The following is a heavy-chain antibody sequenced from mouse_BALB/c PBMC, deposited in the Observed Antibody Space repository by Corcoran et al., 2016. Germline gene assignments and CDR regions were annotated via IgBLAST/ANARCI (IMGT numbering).Heavy chain of an antibody. CDR3: ARYDYGSSDFDC. Sequence: EVQLQQSGPELVKPGASVKISCKASGYSFTGYYMHWVKQRHVKSLEWIGRINPYNGAPSSNPKFKDKASLTVDTSSSTAYMAIHSLTSEDSAVYYCARYDYGSSDFDCWGQGTILVVSS. V-gene: IGHV1-26*01. D-gene: IGHD1-1*01. CDR2: INPYNGAP. CDR1: GYSFTGYY. J-gene: IGHJ2*01.